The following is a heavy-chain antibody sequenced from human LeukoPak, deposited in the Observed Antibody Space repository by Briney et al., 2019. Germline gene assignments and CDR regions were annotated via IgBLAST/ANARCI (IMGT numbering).Heavy chain of an antibody. V-gene: IGHV4-59*12. D-gene: IGHD3-10*01. CDR2: IYYSGST. J-gene: IGHJ5*02. Sequence: SETLSLTCTVSGGSISSYYWSWIRQPPGKGLEWIGYIYYSGSTYYNPSLKSRVTISVDTSKNQFSLKLSSVTAADTAVYYCAREKVRGVRNWFDPWGQGTLVTVSS. CDR1: GGSISSYY. CDR3: AREKVRGVRNWFDP.